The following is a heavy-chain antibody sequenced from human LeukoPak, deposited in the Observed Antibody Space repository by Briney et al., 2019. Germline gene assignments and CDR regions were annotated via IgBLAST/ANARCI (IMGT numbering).Heavy chain of an antibody. D-gene: IGHD1-14*01. CDR1: GFTFSSYW. Sequence: GGSLRLSCAASGFTFSSYWMHWVRQVPGKGPVWVARINPGGSSITYADSVKGRFTISRDNAKNTLYLQMDSLRAEGTGVYYCARSNQADDYWGQGTLVTVSS. CDR3: ARSNQADDY. CDR2: INPGGSSI. V-gene: IGHV3-74*01. J-gene: IGHJ4*02.